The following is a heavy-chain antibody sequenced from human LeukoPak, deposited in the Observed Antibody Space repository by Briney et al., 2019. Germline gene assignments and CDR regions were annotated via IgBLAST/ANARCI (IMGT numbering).Heavy chain of an antibody. CDR1: GYTFTGYY. J-gene: IGHJ4*02. CDR3: AGSYYDSSGYLH. D-gene: IGHD3-22*01. Sequence: GASVKVSCKASGYTFTGYYMHWVRQAPGQGLEWMGRINPNSGGTNYAQKFQGRVTMTRDTSISTAYMELSRLRPDDTAVYYCAGSYYDSSGYLHWGQGTLVTVSS. CDR2: INPNSGGT. V-gene: IGHV1-2*06.